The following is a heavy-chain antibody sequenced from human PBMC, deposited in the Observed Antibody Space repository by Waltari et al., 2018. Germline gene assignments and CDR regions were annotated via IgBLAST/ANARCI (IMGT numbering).Heavy chain of an antibody. V-gene: IGHV4-38-2*01. CDR3: AKYGDYVLDYFDY. Sequence: HVHLHYSFPLLFNPSVTLSLTFACSGYSISSGYSWGLCRQPPGKGLEWIGSIYHSGSTYYNPSLKSRVTISVDTSKNQFSLKLSSVTAADTAVYYCAKYGDYVLDYFDYWGQGTLVTVSS. J-gene: IGHJ4*02. CDR2: IYHSGST. D-gene: IGHD4-17*01. CDR1: GYSISSGYS.